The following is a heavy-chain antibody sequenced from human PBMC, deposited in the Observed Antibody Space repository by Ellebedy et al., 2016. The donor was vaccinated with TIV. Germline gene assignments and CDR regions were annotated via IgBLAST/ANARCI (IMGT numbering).Heavy chain of an antibody. D-gene: IGHD3-22*01. V-gene: IGHV3-23*01. J-gene: IGHJ4*02. CDR2: ISNSGGST. CDR3: ARDMSYYYDSSGPSGGY. CDR1: GFTFSSFA. Sequence: GESLKISCSASGFTFSSFAMSWVRQAPGKGLEWVSSISNSGGSTYYADSVKGQFTISRDNSKNTLYLQMNSLRAEDTALYYCARDMSYYYDSSGPSGGYWGQGTLVTVSS.